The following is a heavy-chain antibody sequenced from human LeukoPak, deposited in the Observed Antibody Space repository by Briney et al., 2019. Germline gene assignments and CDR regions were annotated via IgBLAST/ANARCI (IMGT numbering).Heavy chain of an antibody. V-gene: IGHV1-18*01. J-gene: IGHJ6*03. CDR1: GYTFTNYD. D-gene: IGHD6-6*01. Sequence: ASVKVSCKASGYTFTNYDISWVRQAPGQRLEWMGWIIPYNGNTNYAQKFQGRVTMTTHTSTSTAYMELRSLRSDDTAVYYCATDHRQSSSSSYYYYMDVWGTGTTVTVSS. CDR3: ATDHRQSSSSSYYYYMDV. CDR2: IIPYNGNT.